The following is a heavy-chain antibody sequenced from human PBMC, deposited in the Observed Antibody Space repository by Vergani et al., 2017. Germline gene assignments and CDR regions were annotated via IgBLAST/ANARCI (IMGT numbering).Heavy chain of an antibody. Sequence: QVQLVQSGAEVKKPGSSVKVSCKASGGTFSNHVLAWVRQAPGQGLEWMGGILPLFGTPTYAQRFQGRVTITADESTTTAYMELTSLTSEDSAIYYCARDGGSGVEVAAAIGYDYYYMDVWGEGTTVTVSS. V-gene: IGHV1-69*12. D-gene: IGHD2-2*01. CDR1: GGTFSNHV. J-gene: IGHJ6*03. CDR2: ILPLFGTP. CDR3: ARDGGSGVEVAAAIGYDYYYMDV.